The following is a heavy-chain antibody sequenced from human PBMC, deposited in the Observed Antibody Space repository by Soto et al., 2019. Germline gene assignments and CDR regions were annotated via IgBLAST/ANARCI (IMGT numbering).Heavy chain of an antibody. Sequence: QVQLQESGPGLVKPSETLSLTCTVSGGSISSYYWSWIRQPPGKGLEWIGYIYYSGSTNYNPSLRGRVTLSVDTSKNQFSLKLGSVTAADTAVYYCARAGVDSPYYGMDVWGQGTTVTVSS. J-gene: IGHJ6*02. CDR3: ARAGVDSPYYGMDV. V-gene: IGHV4-59*01. CDR2: IYYSGST. CDR1: GGSISSYY. D-gene: IGHD2-15*01.